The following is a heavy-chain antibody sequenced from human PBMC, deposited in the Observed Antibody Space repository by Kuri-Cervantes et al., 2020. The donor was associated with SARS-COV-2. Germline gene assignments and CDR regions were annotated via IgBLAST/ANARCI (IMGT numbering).Heavy chain of an antibody. CDR2: ISYDGKKK. J-gene: IGHJ4*02. D-gene: IGHD2-21*01. CDR3: AKDHFGVHDF. V-gene: IGHV3-30*18. Sequence: GESLKISCAASGFTFSKYWMSWVRQAPGKGLEWVAVISYDGKKKKCIGSGKGRFTISRDNSQNTVYLRMTNLRSEDTAMYYCAKDHFGVHDFWGQGTLVTVSS. CDR1: GFTFSKYW.